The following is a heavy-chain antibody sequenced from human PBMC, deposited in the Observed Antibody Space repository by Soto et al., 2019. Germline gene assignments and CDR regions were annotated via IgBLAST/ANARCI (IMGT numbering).Heavy chain of an antibody. J-gene: IGHJ4*02. CDR1: GAPISSTSSYDW. CDR2: IYHSGST. CDR3: AKMVGATLVDY. Sequence: QVQLQESGPGLVKPSGTLSLTCSVSGAPISSTSSYDWWSWVRQPPGKGLVWIGEIYHSGSTNYNPSLKSRVTMSVDKSRNQFSLRLSSLTAADTAVYYCAKMVGATLVDYWGQGTLVTVSS. V-gene: IGHV4-4*02. D-gene: IGHD1-26*01.